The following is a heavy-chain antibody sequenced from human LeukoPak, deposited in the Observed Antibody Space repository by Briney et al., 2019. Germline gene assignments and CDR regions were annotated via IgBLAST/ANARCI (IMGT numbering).Heavy chain of an antibody. CDR2: ISHSGST. CDR3: ARGKRLYGMDV. CDR1: GGSFSGYY. J-gene: IGHJ6*02. Sequence: SETLSLTCAVYGGSFSGYYWSWIRQPPGKGLEWIGEISHSGSTNYNPSLKSRVTISVDTSKNQFSLKLSSVTAADTAVYYCARGKRLYGMDVWGQGTTVTVSS. V-gene: IGHV4-34*01.